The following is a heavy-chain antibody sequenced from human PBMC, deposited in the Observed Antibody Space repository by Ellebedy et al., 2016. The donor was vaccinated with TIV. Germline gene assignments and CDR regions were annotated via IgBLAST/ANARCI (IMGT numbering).Heavy chain of an antibody. Sequence: SGPTLVIPTQTLTLTCTFSGFSLRAGRLSVSWIRQPPGKALEWLARIDWDADKFYSTSLRTRLTISKDSSENQVVLTMTNMDPEDTATYYCARISGGWGFDYWGQGALVTVSS. CDR2: IDWDADK. D-gene: IGHD2-15*01. CDR3: ARISGGWGFDY. V-gene: IGHV2-70*17. CDR1: GFSLRAGRLS. J-gene: IGHJ4*02.